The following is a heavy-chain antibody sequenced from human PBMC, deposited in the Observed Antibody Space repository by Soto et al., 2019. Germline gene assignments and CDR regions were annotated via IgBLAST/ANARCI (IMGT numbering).Heavy chain of an antibody. J-gene: IGHJ6*02. V-gene: IGHV4-59*01. CDR3: ARAMTTVTRTSYYYGMDV. CDR2: IYYSGST. CDR1: GGSISSYY. D-gene: IGHD4-17*01. Sequence: SETLSLTCTVSGGSISSYYWSWIRQPPGKGLEWIGYIYYSGSTNYNPSLKSRVTISVDTSKNQFSLKRSSVTAADTAVYYCARAMTTVTRTSYYYGMDVWGQGTTVTVSS.